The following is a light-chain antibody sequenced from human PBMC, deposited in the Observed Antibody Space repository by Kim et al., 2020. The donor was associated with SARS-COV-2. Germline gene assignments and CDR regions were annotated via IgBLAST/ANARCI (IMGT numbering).Light chain of an antibody. V-gene: IGLV1-47*01. Sequence: GQRGTISCSGSSSNIVSNYVYWYQPHPGAAPKLLIYRNNQRPSGVPGRFSGSKSGTSASLAISGLRSEDEADYYCAAWDDSLSGEVFGTGTKVTVL. CDR3: AAWDDSLSGEV. J-gene: IGLJ1*01. CDR2: RNN. CDR1: SSNIVSNY.